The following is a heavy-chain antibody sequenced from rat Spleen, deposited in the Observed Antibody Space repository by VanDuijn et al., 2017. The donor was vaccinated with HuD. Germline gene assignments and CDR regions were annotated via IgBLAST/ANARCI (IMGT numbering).Heavy chain of an antibody. CDR2: ISYDGSST. CDR3: ARGAFHYYSSYIRGVMDA. J-gene: IGHJ4*01. V-gene: IGHV5-29*01. Sequence: EVQLVESDGGLVQPGRSLKLSCATSGFTFSDFYMAWVRQAPTKGLEWVATISYDGSSTYYRDSVKGRFTISRDNGKSTLYLQMNSLRSEDTATYYCARGAFHYYSSYIRGVMDAWGQGASVTVSS. CDR1: GFTFSDFY. D-gene: IGHD1-2*01.